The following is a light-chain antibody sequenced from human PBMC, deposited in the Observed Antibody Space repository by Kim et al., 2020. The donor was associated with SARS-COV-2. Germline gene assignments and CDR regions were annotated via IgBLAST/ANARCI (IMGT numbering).Light chain of an antibody. Sequence: GQSITISCTGTSSDVGGYNYVSWYQQHPGKAPKLLIYDVTNRPSGVSNRFSGSKSGRTASLTISGLQAEDEAEYYCSSYTSSNTYVFGTGTKVTVL. CDR1: SSDVGGYNY. J-gene: IGLJ1*01. CDR3: SSYTSSNTYV. CDR2: DVT. V-gene: IGLV2-14*03.